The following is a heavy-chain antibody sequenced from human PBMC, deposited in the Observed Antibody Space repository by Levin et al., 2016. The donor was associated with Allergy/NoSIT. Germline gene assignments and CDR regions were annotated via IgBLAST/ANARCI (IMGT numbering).Heavy chain of an antibody. CDR3: ARDGFRGHLYYYYYGMDV. CDR2: ISAYNGNT. D-gene: IGHD2-2*03. V-gene: IGHV1-18*01. J-gene: IGHJ6*02. Sequence: ASVKVSCKASGYTFTSYGISWVRQAPGQGLEWMGWISAYNGNTNYAQKLQGRVTMTTDTSTSTAYMELRSLRSDDTAVYYCARDGFRGHLYYYYYGMDVWGQGTTVTVSS. CDR1: GYTFTSYG.